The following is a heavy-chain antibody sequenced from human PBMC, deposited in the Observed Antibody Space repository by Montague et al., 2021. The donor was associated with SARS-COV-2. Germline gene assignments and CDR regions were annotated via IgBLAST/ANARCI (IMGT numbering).Heavy chain of an antibody. CDR3: ASGRMVPYSSSWTTLYYYYGMDV. D-gene: IGHD6-13*01. CDR2: TYYRSKWGN. V-gene: IGHV6-1*01. CDR1: GDSVSSNSAA. J-gene: IGHJ6*02. Sequence: CAISGDSVSSNSAAWNWIRQSPSRGLELLGRTYYRSKWGNDYAXXXKXXXTIXPDTSKNQFSLQLNSVTPEGTAVYYCASGRMVPYSSSWTTLYYYYGMDVWGQGTTVTVSS.